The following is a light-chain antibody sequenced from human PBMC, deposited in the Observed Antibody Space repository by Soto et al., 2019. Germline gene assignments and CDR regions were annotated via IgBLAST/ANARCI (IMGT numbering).Light chain of an antibody. Sequence: QSVLTQPPSASGTPGQRVTISCSGSSSNSGSNYVYWYQQLPGTAPKLLIYRNDQRPSGVPDRFSGAKSRTSAPLDIIGLRSEYEDHYHCASWDDTLSGLLFGGGTKLTVL. V-gene: IGLV1-47*01. CDR2: RND. CDR3: ASWDDTLSGLL. CDR1: SSNSGSNY. J-gene: IGLJ2*01.